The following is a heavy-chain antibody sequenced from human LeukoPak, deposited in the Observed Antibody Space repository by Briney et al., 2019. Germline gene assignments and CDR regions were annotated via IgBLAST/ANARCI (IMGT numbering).Heavy chain of an antibody. Sequence: GRSLRLSCAASGFTFSNYGMHWVRQAPGKGLEWVAVIWYDGSSKYYADSVKGRFTISRDNSKNTLYLQMNSLRAEDTAVYYCAGNYGPYYFDYWGQGTLVTVSS. CDR3: AGNYGPYYFDY. CDR2: IWYDGSSK. CDR1: GFTFSNYG. V-gene: IGHV3-33*01. D-gene: IGHD3-10*01. J-gene: IGHJ4*02.